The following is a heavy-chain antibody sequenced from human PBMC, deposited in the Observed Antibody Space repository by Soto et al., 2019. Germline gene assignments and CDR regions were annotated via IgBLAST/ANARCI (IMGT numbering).Heavy chain of an antibody. CDR1: GFTFNSHG. Sequence: QVQLVESGGGVVQPGRSLRLSCAASGFTFNSHGMHWVRQAPGKGPEWVAVIWYDGSNKYYADSVKGRFTISRDNSKNTLYREMNSLRVEDAAVYYCARDSSNSWWFDPWGQGTLVTVSP. J-gene: IGHJ5*02. CDR3: ARDSSNSWWFDP. V-gene: IGHV3-33*01. D-gene: IGHD6-13*01. CDR2: IWYDGSNK.